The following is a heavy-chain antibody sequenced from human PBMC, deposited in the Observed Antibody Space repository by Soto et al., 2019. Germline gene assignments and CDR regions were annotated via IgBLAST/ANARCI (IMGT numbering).Heavy chain of an antibody. CDR3: ARVDYDVSYNWFDP. J-gene: IGHJ5*02. CDR1: GGSISSSSYY. D-gene: IGHD4-17*01. Sequence: SETLSLTCTVSGGSISSSSYYWGWIRQPPGKGLEWIGSIYYSGSTYYNPSLKSRVTISVDTSKNQFSLKLSSVTAADTAVYYCARVDYDVSYNWFDPWGQGTLVTVSS. CDR2: IYYSGST. V-gene: IGHV4-39*01.